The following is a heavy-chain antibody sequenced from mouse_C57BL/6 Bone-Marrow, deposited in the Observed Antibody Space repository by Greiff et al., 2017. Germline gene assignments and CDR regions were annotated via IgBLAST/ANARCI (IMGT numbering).Heavy chain of an antibody. CDR2: IWSGGST. CDR3: ARMIYYDYDGAFAY. J-gene: IGHJ3*01. Sequence: VHLVESGPGLVQPSQSLSITCTVSGFSLTSYGVHWVRQSPGKGLEWLGVIWSGGSTDYNAAFISRLSISKDNSKSQVFFKMNSLQADDTAIYYCARMIYYDYDGAFAYWGQGTLVTVSA. V-gene: IGHV2-2*01. CDR1: GFSLTSYG. D-gene: IGHD2-4*01.